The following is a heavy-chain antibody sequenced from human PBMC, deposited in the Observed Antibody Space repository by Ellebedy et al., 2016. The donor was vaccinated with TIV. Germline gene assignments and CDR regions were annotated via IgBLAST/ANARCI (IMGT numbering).Heavy chain of an antibody. D-gene: IGHD6-19*01. J-gene: IGHJ4*02. CDR1: GFTFSSYA. CDR3: AKPDSSGWYWPFDY. CDR2: ISGSGGST. Sequence: GESLKISXAASGFTFSSYAMSWVRQAPGKGLEWVSAISGSGGSTYYADSVKGRFTISRDNSKNTLYLQMNSLRAEDTAVYYCAKPDSSGWYWPFDYWGQGTLVTVSS. V-gene: IGHV3-23*01.